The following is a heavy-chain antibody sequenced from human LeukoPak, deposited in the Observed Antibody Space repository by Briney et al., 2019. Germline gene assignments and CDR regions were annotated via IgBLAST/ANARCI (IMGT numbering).Heavy chain of an antibody. Sequence: GGSLRLSCAASGFTFDDYAMHWVRQAPGKGLEWVSGISWNSGSIGYADSVKGRFTISRDNAKNSLYLQMNSLRAEDTALYYCAKEKSSGYYYHDAFDIWGQGTMVTVSS. V-gene: IGHV3-9*01. CDR1: GFTFDDYA. CDR3: AKEKSSGYYYHDAFDI. J-gene: IGHJ3*02. D-gene: IGHD3-22*01. CDR2: ISWNSGSI.